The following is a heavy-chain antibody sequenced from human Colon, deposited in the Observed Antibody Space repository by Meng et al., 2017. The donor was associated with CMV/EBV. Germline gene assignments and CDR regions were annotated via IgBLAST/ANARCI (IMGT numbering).Heavy chain of an antibody. CDR1: GFTFSSYS. D-gene: IGHD6-6*01. V-gene: IGHV3-48*04. J-gene: IGHJ3*02. Sequence: GGSLRLSCAASGFTFSSYSMNWVRQAPGKGLQWVSYIGSSSTMYYADSVKGRFTISRDNAKNSLYLQMNSLRAEDTAVYYCAREYSRSSGRRAFDIWGQGTMVTVSS. CDR2: IGSSSTM. CDR3: AREYSRSSGRRAFDI.